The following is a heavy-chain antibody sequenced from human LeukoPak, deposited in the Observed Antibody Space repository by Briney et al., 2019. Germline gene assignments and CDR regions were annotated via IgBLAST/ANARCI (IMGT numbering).Heavy chain of an antibody. D-gene: IGHD3-10*01. J-gene: IGHJ3*02. CDR3: ARVPGSGVKGPPQGAFDI. CDR1: GFTFSDYY. V-gene: IGHV3-11*06. Sequence: GGSLRLSCAASGFTFSDYYMSWIRQAPGKGLEWVSYISSSSSYTNYADSVKGRFTISRDNAENSLYLQMTGLRAEDTAVYYCARVPGSGVKGPPQGAFDIWGQGTMVTVSS. CDR2: ISSSSSYT.